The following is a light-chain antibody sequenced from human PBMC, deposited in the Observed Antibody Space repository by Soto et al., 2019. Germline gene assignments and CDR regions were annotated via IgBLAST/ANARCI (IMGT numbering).Light chain of an antibody. CDR3: SSYTSSSTWV. V-gene: IGLV2-14*01. J-gene: IGLJ3*02. CDR2: EVS. Sequence: SALTQPASVSGSPGQSITISCPGTSSDVGGYNYVSWYPQHPGKAPKLMIYEVSNRPSGVANRFSGSKSGNTASLTISGLQADDEADYYCSSYTSSSTWVFGGGTKLTV. CDR1: SSDVGGYNY.